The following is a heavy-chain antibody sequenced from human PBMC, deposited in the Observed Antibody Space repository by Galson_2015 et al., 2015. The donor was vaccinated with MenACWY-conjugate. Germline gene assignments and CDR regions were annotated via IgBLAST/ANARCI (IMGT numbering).Heavy chain of an antibody. D-gene: IGHD1-26*01. J-gene: IGHJ4*02. Sequence: SVNGSCKASGDTFNRFAVIWLRQAPGHGPECMGVILPVFDATDYAPKLQGRVTVTAVKSTSTSFMELRSLSSEDTAIYCCARVTSVGATKTEYYFDYWGQGTLVTVSS. CDR3: ARVTSVGATKTEYYFDY. CDR1: GDTFNRFA. CDR2: ILPVFDAT. V-gene: IGHV1-69*06.